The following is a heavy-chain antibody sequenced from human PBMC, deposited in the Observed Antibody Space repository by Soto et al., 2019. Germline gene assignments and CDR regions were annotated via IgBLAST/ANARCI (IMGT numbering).Heavy chain of an antibody. D-gene: IGHD3-10*01. J-gene: IGHJ5*02. CDR3: ASITLRGASNGNP. V-gene: IGHV1-46*03. Sequence: ASVKVSCKASGYTFTSYYMHWVRQAPGQGLEWMGIINPSGGSKSYAQKFQGRVTMTRDTSTSTVYMELSSLRSEDTAVYYCASITLRGASNGNPWGQGTLVTVSS. CDR1: GYTFTSYY. CDR2: INPSGGSK.